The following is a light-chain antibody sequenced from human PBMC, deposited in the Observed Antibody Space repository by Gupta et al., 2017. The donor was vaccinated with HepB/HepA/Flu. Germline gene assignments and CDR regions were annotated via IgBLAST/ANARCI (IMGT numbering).Light chain of an antibody. CDR1: QSVNSRN. CDR2: AAS. CDR3: QQYDSSPLT. Sequence: EIVLTQSPGTLSLSPGERATLSCRASQSVNSRNLAWYHQKPCQAPRLLIYAASSSDTGIPDRISGTGPGTDFTLTMSILEPEDFAVYYCQQYDSSPLTFGGGSRVEL. V-gene: IGKV3-20*01. J-gene: IGKJ4*01.